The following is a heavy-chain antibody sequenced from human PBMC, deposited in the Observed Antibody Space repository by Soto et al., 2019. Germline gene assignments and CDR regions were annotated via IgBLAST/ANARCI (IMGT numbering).Heavy chain of an antibody. Sequence: QVQLVQSGPEMKKPGASVKLSCKASGYTFTTYSMHWVRQAPGQRLEWMGWIHAGNGNTEHSQKFQGRVTITRDTSASTAYLELGSLRSEDTAVYYCARAAWSSTSCYNYYAYGMDVWGQGTAVTVS. D-gene: IGHD2-2*01. V-gene: IGHV1-3*01. CDR1: GYTFTTYS. CDR2: IHAGNGNT. CDR3: ARAAWSSTSCYNYYAYGMDV. J-gene: IGHJ6*02.